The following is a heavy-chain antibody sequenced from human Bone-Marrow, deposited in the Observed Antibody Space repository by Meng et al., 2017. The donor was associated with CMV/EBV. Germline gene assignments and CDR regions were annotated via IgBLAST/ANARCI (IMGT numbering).Heavy chain of an antibody. Sequence: GESLKISCAASGFTFSDHYLDWVRQAPGKGLEWVGRIRNKARSYTTEYAASVKGRFTISRDDSQNSLYLQMNSLKTEDTAVYYCARVPGVSWGHGVDVWGQGTTVTVSS. CDR1: GFTFSDHY. V-gene: IGHV3-72*01. J-gene: IGHJ6*02. D-gene: IGHD3-16*01. CDR2: IRNKARSYTT. CDR3: ARVPGVSWGHGVDV.